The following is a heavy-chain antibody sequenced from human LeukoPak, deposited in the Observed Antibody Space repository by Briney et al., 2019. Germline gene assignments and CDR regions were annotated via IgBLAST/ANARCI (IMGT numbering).Heavy chain of an antibody. D-gene: IGHD1-26*01. V-gene: IGHV4-59*01. CDR2: IYYSGST. CDR1: GGSISSFY. CDR3: ARDGGATAYFDY. Sequence: SETLSLTCTVSGGSISSFYWSWIRQPPGKGLEWIGYIYYSGSTNYNPSLKSRLTISVDTSKNQFSLKLSSVSAADTAVYYCARDGGATAYFDYWGQGTLVTVSS. J-gene: IGHJ4*02.